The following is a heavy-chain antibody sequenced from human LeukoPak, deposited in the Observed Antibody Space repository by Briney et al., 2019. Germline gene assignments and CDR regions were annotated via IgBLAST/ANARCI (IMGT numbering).Heavy chain of an antibody. CDR1: GFTFGSYA. J-gene: IGHJ4*02. CDR3: AKDPRYYDSSSYLY. Sequence: GGSLRLSXAASGFTFGSYAMTWVRQAPGKGLQWVSGISGSGGSTYYADSVKGRFTISRDNTKNTLYLQMNSLSAEDTAVYYCAKDPRYYDSSSYLYWGQGTLVTISS. CDR2: ISGSGGST. D-gene: IGHD3-22*01. V-gene: IGHV3-23*01.